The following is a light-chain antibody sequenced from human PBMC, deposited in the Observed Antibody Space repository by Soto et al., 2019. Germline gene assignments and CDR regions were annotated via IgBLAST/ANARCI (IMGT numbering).Light chain of an antibody. J-gene: IGKJ1*01. CDR1: QSVSSY. CDR3: LQRSGRPSA. V-gene: IGKV3-11*01. CDR2: DAS. Sequence: EIVLTQSPATLSLSPGERATLSCRASQSVSSYLAWYQQKPGQAPRLLIDDASNRATDIPARFSGSGAGTDFALTTSSLEPEVSAVYYCLQRSGRPSAFGQVNKVE.